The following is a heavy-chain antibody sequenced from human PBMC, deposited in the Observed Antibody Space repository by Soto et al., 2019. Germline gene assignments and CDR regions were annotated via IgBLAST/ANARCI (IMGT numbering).Heavy chain of an antibody. CDR3: TKDANDDYYYYGMDV. J-gene: IGHJ6*02. CDR2: ISRDGGST. V-gene: IGHV3-43*01. D-gene: IGHD1-1*01. Sequence: GFTFDDYSMHWVRQAPGKGLEWVALISRDGGSTYYADSLKGRFTISRDNSKNSLYLQMNSLRSEDSALYYCTKDANDDYYYYGMDVWGQGTTVTVSS. CDR1: GFTFDDYS.